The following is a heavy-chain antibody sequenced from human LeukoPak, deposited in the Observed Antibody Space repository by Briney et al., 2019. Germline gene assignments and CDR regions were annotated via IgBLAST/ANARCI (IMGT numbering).Heavy chain of an antibody. V-gene: IGHV1-8*01. CDR2: MNPNSGNT. CDR3: AGGGRYELRYFDWLLYPSAFDI. D-gene: IGHD3-9*01. Sequence: VASVKVSCKASGYTFTSYDINWVRQATGQGLEWMGWMNPNSGNTGYAQKFQGRVTMTRNTSISTAYMELSSLRSEDTAVYYCAGGGRYELRYFDWLLYPSAFDIWGQGTMVTVSS. CDR1: GYTFTSYD. J-gene: IGHJ3*02.